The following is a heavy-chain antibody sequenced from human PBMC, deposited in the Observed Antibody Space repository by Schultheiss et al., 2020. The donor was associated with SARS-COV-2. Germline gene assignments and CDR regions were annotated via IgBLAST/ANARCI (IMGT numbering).Heavy chain of an antibody. D-gene: IGHD5-12*01. CDR3: ARERYGGYDFDS. CDR2: INPSNGAT. Sequence: ASVKVSCKASGYTFTGYYMHWVRQAPGQGLEWMAWINPSNGATDYAQKFQGWVTLTMDTSISTAYMELRRLKSDDTAMYYCARERYGGYDFDSWGQGTLVTVSS. V-gene: IGHV1-2*04. J-gene: IGHJ4*02. CDR1: GYTFTGYY.